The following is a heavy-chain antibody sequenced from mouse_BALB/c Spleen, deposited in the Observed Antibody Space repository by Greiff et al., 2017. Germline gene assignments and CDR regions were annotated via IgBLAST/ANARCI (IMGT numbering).Heavy chain of an antibody. J-gene: IGHJ4*01. CDR1: GYSITSGYY. V-gene: IGHV3-6*02. CDR2: ISYDGSN. D-gene: IGHD2-4*01. Sequence: EVKLQESGPGLVKPSQSLSLTCSVTGYSITSGYYWNWIRQFPGNKLEWMGYISYDGSNNYNPSLKNRISITRDTSKNQFFLKLNSVTTEDTATYYCAREGDYDEYYYAMDYWGQGTSVTVSS. CDR3: AREGDYDEYYYAMDY.